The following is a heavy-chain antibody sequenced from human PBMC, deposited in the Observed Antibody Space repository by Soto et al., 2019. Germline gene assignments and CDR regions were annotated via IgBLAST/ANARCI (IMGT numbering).Heavy chain of an antibody. V-gene: IGHV4-39*07. Sequence: SETLSLTCTVSGGSISSSSYYWSWIRQPPGKGLEWIGEINHSGSTNYNPSLKSRVTISVDTSKNQFSLKLSSVTAADTAVYYCARGFIGNHYDFPDYWGQGTLVTVSS. CDR2: INHSGST. D-gene: IGHD3-3*01. CDR1: GGSISSSSYY. J-gene: IGHJ4*02. CDR3: ARGFIGNHYDFPDY.